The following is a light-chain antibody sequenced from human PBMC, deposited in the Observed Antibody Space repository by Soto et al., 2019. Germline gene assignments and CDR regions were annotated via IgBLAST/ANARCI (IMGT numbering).Light chain of an antibody. CDR2: GAS. Sequence: EIVMTQSPATLSVSPGERATLSCRASQSVSSNLAWYQQKPGQAPRLLMYGASTRATGIPARFSGSGSGTEFTLTISGLQSEDFAVYYCQQYNIWWTFGQGTKVDIK. CDR1: QSVSSN. J-gene: IGKJ1*01. CDR3: QQYNIWWT. V-gene: IGKV3-15*01.